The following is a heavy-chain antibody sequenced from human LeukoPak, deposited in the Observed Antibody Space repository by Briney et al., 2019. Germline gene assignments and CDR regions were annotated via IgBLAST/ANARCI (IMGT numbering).Heavy chain of an antibody. V-gene: IGHV3-30-3*01. CDR3: ARDMNYYDSTHYWEAFDI. Sequence: GGSLRLSCSASGFTFSYYAMHWVRQAPGKGLEWVAVISYDGSNKYYADSVKGRFTISRDNAKNSLYLQMNSLRAEDTALYYCARDMNYYDSTHYWEAFDIWGQGTMVTVSS. J-gene: IGHJ3*02. CDR1: GFTFSYYA. CDR2: ISYDGSNK. D-gene: IGHD3-22*01.